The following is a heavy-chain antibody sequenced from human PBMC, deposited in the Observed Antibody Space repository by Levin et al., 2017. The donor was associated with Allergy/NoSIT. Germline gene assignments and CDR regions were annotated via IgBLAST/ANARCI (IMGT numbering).Heavy chain of an antibody. CDR2: IIPIFGTA. J-gene: IGHJ4*02. CDR3: ARDRAYSGSYSSFDY. D-gene: IGHD1-26*01. CDR1: GGTFSSYA. Sequence: ASVKVSCKASGGTFSSYAISWVRQAPGQGLEWMGGIIPIFGTANYAQKFQGRVTITADESTSTAYMELSSLRSEDTAVYYCARDRAYSGSYSSFDYWGQGTLVTVSS. V-gene: IGHV1-69*13.